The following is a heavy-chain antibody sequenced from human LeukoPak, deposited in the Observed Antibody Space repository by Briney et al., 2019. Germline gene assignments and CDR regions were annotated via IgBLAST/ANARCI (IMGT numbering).Heavy chain of an antibody. CDR3: AREGPERWLQPHAAFDI. Sequence: GGSLRLSCAASGFTFSDYYMSWIRQAPGKGLEWVSYISSSGSTIYYADSVKGRFAISRDNAKNSLYLQMNSLRAEDTAVYYCAREGPERWLQPHAAFDIWGQGTMVTVSS. J-gene: IGHJ3*02. CDR1: GFTFSDYY. V-gene: IGHV3-11*01. CDR2: ISSSGSTI. D-gene: IGHD5-24*01.